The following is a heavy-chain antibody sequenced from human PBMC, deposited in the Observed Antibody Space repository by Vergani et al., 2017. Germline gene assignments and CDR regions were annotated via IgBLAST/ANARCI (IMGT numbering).Heavy chain of an antibody. V-gene: IGHV4-39*01. J-gene: IGHJ4*02. Sequence: QLHLQESGPGLVKPSETLSLTCTVSGGSITSSSYYWGWIRQPPGKGLEWIGNIYHSGGAYYNPSLKGRVTISVDTSKNQFSLEVTSVTAAYTAIYFCARTESFILRYFHGALWGQGTLVTVSS. D-gene: IGHD3-9*01. CDR2: IYHSGGA. CDR1: GGSITSSSYY. CDR3: ARTESFILRYFHGAL.